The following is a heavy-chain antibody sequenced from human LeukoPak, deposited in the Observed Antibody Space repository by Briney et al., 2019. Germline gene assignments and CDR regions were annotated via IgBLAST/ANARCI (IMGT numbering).Heavy chain of an antibody. V-gene: IGHV4-39*01. CDR1: GGSISSSSYY. D-gene: IGHD3-3*01. CDR2: IYYSGST. CDR3: ARQGVRYDFWSGRDFDY. J-gene: IGHJ4*02. Sequence: SETLSLTCTVSGGSISSSSYYWGWIRQPPGKGLEWIGNIYYSGSTYYNPSLKSRVTMSIDTSKNQFSLKLSSVTAADTAVYYCARQGVRYDFWSGRDFDYWGQGTLVTVSS.